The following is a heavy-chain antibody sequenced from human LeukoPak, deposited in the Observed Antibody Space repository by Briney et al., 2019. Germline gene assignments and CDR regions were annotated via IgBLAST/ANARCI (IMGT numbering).Heavy chain of an antibody. CDR1: GFTFSSYS. CDR2: ISSSSSYI. V-gene: IGHV3-21*01. Sequence: PGGSLRLSCAASGFTFSSYSMNWVRQAPGKGLEWVSSISSSSSYIYYADSVKGRFTISRDNAKNSLYLQMNSLRAEDTAVYYCARFVWARSSTSQGFDYWGQGTLVTVSS. CDR3: ARFVWARSSTSQGFDY. J-gene: IGHJ4*02. D-gene: IGHD2-2*01.